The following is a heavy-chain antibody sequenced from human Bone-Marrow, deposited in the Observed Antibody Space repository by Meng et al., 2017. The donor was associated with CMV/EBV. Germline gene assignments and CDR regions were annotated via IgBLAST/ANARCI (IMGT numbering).Heavy chain of an antibody. Sequence: SETLSLTGTVSGGSISSYYWSWIRQPPGKGLEWIGYIYYSGSTNYNPSLKSGVTRSVDTSKNQFSLKLSSMTAADTAVYYCARDHIACSSTSCYTYFDNWGQGTLVTVSS. J-gene: IGHJ4*02. D-gene: IGHD2-2*02. CDR3: ARDHIACSSTSCYTYFDN. CDR1: GGSISSYY. V-gene: IGHV4-59*01. CDR2: IYYSGST.